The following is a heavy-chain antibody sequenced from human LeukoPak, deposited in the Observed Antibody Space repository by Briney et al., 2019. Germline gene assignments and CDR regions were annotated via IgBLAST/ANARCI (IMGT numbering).Heavy chain of an antibody. Sequence: GRSLRLSCAASGFTFSSYGMPWVRQAPGKGLEWVAVISYDGSNKYYADSVKGRFTISRDNSKNTLYLQMNSLRAEDTAVYYCAKVDDISAVFDYWGQGTLVTVSS. D-gene: IGHD3-9*01. CDR1: GFTFSSYG. J-gene: IGHJ4*02. CDR3: AKVDDISAVFDY. V-gene: IGHV3-30*18. CDR2: ISYDGSNK.